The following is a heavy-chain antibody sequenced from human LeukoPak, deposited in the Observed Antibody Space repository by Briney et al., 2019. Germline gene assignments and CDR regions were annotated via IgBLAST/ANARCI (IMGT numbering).Heavy chain of an antibody. D-gene: IGHD1-26*01. Sequence: SETLSLTCTVSGGSISSYYWSWIRQPAGKGLEWIGRIYCSGSTNYNPSLKSRVTMSVDTSKNQFSLKLSSVTAADTAVYYCASYSGPAAYFQHWGQGTLVTVSS. CDR2: IYCSGST. J-gene: IGHJ1*01. CDR3: ASYSGPAAYFQH. CDR1: GGSISSYY. V-gene: IGHV4-4*07.